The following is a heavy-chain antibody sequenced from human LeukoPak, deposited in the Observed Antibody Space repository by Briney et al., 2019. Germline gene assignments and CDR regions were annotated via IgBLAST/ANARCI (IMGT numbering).Heavy chain of an antibody. CDR1: DDSISTYY. V-gene: IGHV4-4*07. CDR2: IYTSGST. D-gene: IGHD1-26*01. Sequence: SETLSLTCAVSDDSISTYYWSWIRQPAGRGLEWIGRIYTSGSTNSNPSLKSRVTVSVDTSNNQFSLRLSSVTAADTAVYYCAGEVGGSDAFDIWGQGTMVTVSS. J-gene: IGHJ3*02. CDR3: AGEVGGSDAFDI.